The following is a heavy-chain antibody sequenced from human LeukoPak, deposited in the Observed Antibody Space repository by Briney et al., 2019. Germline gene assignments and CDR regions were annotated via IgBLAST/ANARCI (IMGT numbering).Heavy chain of an antibody. V-gene: IGHV1-2*02. CDR1: GYNFTGNY. CDR2: INPNSGGT. CDR3: ARDGKDWIQLWFWFAFDI. J-gene: IGHJ3*02. D-gene: IGHD5-18*01. Sequence: ASVTVSCKASGYNFTGNYIHWVRQAPGQGLEWMGWINPNSGGTNYAQKFQGRVTMTRDTSNSTASMELNRLRSDDTAVYYCARDGKDWIQLWFWFAFDIWGQGTMVTVSS.